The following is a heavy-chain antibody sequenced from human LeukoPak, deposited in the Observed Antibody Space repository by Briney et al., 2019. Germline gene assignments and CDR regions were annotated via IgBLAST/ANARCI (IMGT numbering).Heavy chain of an antibody. CDR1: GYTISSYW. CDR3: ARVQKQWLVPHYFDY. D-gene: IGHD6-19*01. J-gene: IGHJ4*02. CDR2: IKQDGSEK. Sequence: AETLRHLYADPGYTISSYWMSWVRPAPGKGLAWVANIKQDGSEKYYVDSVKGRFTISRDNAKNSLYLQINSLRAEDTAVYYCARVQKQWLVPHYFDYLGQGTLVTVSA. V-gene: IGHV3-7*03.